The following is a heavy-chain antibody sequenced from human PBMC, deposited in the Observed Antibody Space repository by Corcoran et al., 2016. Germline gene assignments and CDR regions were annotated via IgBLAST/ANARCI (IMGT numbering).Heavy chain of an antibody. Sequence: QVQLVQSGAEVKKPGSSVKVSCKASGGTFSSYAISWVRQAPGQGLEWMGGIIPIFGTANYAQKFQGRVTITADASTSTAYMELSSLRSEDTAVYYCARTTYYYDSSGYYFDYWGQGTLVTVSS. CDR2: IIPIFGTA. CDR3: ARTTYYYDSSGYYFDY. D-gene: IGHD3-22*01. V-gene: IGHV1-69*01. CDR1: GGTFSSYA. J-gene: IGHJ4*02.